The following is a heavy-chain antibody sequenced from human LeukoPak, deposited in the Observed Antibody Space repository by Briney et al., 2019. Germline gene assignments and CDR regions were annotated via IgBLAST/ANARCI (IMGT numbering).Heavy chain of an antibody. J-gene: IGHJ4*02. D-gene: IGHD6-13*01. CDR3: AKAASRNAFFDY. V-gene: IGHV5-51*01. Sequence: GESLRISCKGSGYSFTTYWIGWVRQMSGKGLEWMGIIYPSDSDTRYNPSFQGHITISADKSSSTAYLHWSSLEASDTAMYYCAKAASRNAFFDYWGQGTLVTVSP. CDR2: IYPSDSDT. CDR1: GYSFTTYW.